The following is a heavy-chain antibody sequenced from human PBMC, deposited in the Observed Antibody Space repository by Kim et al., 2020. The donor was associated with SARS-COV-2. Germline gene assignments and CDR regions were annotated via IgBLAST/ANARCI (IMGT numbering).Heavy chain of an antibody. Sequence: ASVKVSCKASGYTFTGYYMHWVRQAPGQGLEWMGWINPNSGGTNYAQKFQGRVTMTRDTSISTAYMELSRLRSDDTAVYYCARALWVSTMVRGVYFDYWGQGTLVTVSS. CDR1: GYTFTGYY. CDR2: INPNSGGT. CDR3: ARALWVSTMVRGVYFDY. D-gene: IGHD3-10*01. J-gene: IGHJ4*02. V-gene: IGHV1-2*02.